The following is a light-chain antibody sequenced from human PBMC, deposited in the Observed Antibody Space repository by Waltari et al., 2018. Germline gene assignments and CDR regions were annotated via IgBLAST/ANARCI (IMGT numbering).Light chain of an antibody. CDR1: SSDVGGYDY. Sequence: QSALTQPPSASGSPGQSVTISCTGTSSDVGGYDYVSWYQQHPDKAPQLMIYEVTKRPSVVPDRFSGSKSGNTASLTVSGLQAEDEADYYCSSYAGSNLWVFGGGTKLTVL. V-gene: IGLV2-8*01. J-gene: IGLJ3*02. CDR3: SSYAGSNLWV. CDR2: EVT.